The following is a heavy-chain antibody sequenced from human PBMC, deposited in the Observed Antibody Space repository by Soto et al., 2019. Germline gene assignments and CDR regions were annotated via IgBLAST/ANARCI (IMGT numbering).Heavy chain of an antibody. Sequence: PGESLKISCKASGYSFTNYWISWVRQMPGKGLEWMGRIDPSDSYTHYSPSLQGHGTISTDESISTAYLQWSSLKASDTAVYYCARLADLLSDQDFDHWGQGTLVTVSS. CDR2: IDPSDSYT. J-gene: IGHJ4*02. V-gene: IGHV5-10-1*01. CDR1: GYSFTNYW. CDR3: ARLADLLSDQDFDH. D-gene: IGHD3-3*01.